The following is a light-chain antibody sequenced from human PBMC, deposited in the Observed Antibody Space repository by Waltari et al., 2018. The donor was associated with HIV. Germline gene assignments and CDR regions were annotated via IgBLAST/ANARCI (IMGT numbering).Light chain of an antibody. V-gene: IGKV1-39*01. CDR2: GAS. J-gene: IGKJ3*01. CDR3: LQGYRSPLT. Sequence: DIQMTQSPSSLSASVGDRVTLTCRTSLNVNTFLNWYQLKPGKVPKLLIFGASHLESGAPSRFSGTGSGTDFILTISGLQPEDFATYYCLQGYRSPLTFGPGTKLDVK. CDR1: LNVNTF.